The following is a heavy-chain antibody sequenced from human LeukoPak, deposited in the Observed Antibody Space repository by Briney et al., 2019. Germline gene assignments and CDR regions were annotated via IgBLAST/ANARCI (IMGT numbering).Heavy chain of an antibody. Sequence: AGSLCLTCAASGFTFSGYALSWVRQAPGKGLEWVWAISGSGGSTYYAASVKGRFTISRATSNNTLYMQMNSLGAETTVLYYCAKDYHARSGGSGSSYANFYYWGHGTLVTVSS. CDR2: ISGSGGST. D-gene: IGHD3-10*01. J-gene: IGHJ4*01. V-gene: IGHV3-23*01. CDR1: GFTFSGYA. CDR3: AKDYHARSGGSGSSYANFYY.